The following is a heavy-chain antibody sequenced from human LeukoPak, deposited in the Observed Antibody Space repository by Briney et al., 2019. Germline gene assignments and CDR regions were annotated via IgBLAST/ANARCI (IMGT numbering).Heavy chain of an antibody. Sequence: GGSLRLSCAASGFSFSTYAMNWVRQAPGKGLEWVSAISGSSRSTYYADSVKGRFTISRDNSKNTLYLQMNSLRAEDTAVYYCARAKDYGDAFDIWGQGTMVTVSS. V-gene: IGHV3-23*01. D-gene: IGHD4-17*01. J-gene: IGHJ3*02. CDR3: ARAKDYGDAFDI. CDR2: ISGSSRST. CDR1: GFSFSTYA.